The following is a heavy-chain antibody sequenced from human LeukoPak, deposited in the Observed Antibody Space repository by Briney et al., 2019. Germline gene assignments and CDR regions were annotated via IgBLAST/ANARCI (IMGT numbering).Heavy chain of an antibody. CDR1: GFTFSSYW. CDR3: ARDGGDDAFDI. D-gene: IGHD2-21*01. J-gene: IGHJ3*02. Sequence: PGGSLRLSCAASGFTFSSYWMRWVRQAPGKGLVWVSRINSDGSSTSYADSVKGRFTISRDNANNTLYLQMNSLRAEDTAVYYCARDGGDDAFDIGGQGTMVTVSS. V-gene: IGHV3-74*01. CDR2: INSDGSST.